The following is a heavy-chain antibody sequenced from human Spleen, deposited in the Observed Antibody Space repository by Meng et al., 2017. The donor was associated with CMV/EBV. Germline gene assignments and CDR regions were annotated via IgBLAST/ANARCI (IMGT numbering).Heavy chain of an antibody. V-gene: IGHV1-8*02. CDR1: GYIFNHYG. CDR3: ARFRGVYSRGWIDY. D-gene: IGHD6-19*01. Sequence: ASVKVSCKASGYIFNHYGINWVRQATGQGLEWMGWMNPNSGNTAYAQKFQGRVTLTRDTSINTAYMDLTRLTFDDTAIYYCARFRGVYSRGWIDYWGQGTLVTVSS. J-gene: IGHJ4*02. CDR2: MNPNSGNT.